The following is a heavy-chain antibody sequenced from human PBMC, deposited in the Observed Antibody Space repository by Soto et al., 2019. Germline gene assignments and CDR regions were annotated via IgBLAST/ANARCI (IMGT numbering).Heavy chain of an antibody. V-gene: IGHV1-18*01. Sequence: QGQLVQSGAEVNKPGASVKVSCKAAGYTFDSYGVSWVRQAPGQGRGWMGCISVYNANTNYAQKLRGRVTMTTATSTSTAYMELRSLRSADTALYYCARPWKGNDYWGQGTLVTVSS. D-gene: IGHD1-1*01. CDR2: ISVYNANT. J-gene: IGHJ4*02. CDR1: GYTFDSYG. CDR3: ARPWKGNDY.